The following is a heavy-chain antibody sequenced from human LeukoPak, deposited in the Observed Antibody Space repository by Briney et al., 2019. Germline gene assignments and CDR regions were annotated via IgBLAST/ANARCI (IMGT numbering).Heavy chain of an antibody. CDR2: ISSSGSTI. V-gene: IGHV3-11*04. CDR3: ARDQYRYYYDSSGYSALDY. CDR1: GFTFSSYW. Sequence: GGSLRLSCAASGFTFSSYWMSWIRQAPGKGLEWVSYISSSGSTIYYADSVKGRFTISRDNAKNSLYLQMNSLRAEDTAVYYCARDQYRYYYDSSGYSALDYWGQGTLVTVSS. J-gene: IGHJ4*02. D-gene: IGHD3-22*01.